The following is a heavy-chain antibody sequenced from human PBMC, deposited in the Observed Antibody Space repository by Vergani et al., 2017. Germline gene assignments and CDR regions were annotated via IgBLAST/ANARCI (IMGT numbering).Heavy chain of an antibody. CDR2: ISYDGSNK. V-gene: IGHV3-30*18. Sequence: VQLVESGGGLIQPGGSLRLSCAASGFTVSSNYMSWVRQAPGKGLEWVAVISYDGSNKYYADSVKGRFTISRDNSKNTLYLQMNSLRAEDTAVYYCAKDLVVDYSFDYWGQGTLVTVSS. CDR1: GFTVSSNY. CDR3: AKDLVVDYSFDY. D-gene: IGHD4-11*01. J-gene: IGHJ4*02.